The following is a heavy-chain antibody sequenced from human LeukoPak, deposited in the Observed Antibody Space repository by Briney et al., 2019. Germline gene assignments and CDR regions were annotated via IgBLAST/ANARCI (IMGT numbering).Heavy chain of an antibody. J-gene: IGHJ5*02. V-gene: IGHV4-59*12. D-gene: IGHD3-10*01. CDR3: ARDSNSRLTMVRGVLGWFDP. Sequence: SETLSLTCTVSGGSISSYYWSWIRQPPGKGLEWIGYIYYSGSTNYNPSLKSRDAISVDTSKNQFSLKLTSMTAADTAVYYCARDSNSRLTMVRGVLGWFDPWGPGILVSVSS. CDR1: GGSISSYY. CDR2: IYYSGST.